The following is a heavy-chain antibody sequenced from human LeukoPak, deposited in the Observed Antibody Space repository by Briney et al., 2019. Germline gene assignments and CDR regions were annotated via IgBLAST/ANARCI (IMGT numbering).Heavy chain of an antibody. J-gene: IGHJ4*02. CDR1: GFTVSNNY. D-gene: IGHD3-10*01. Sequence: GGSLRLSCAASGFTVSNNYMSWVRQAPGKGLEWVSYISSSSGTIYYADSVQGRFTISRDNVKNSLYLQMNSLRDEDTAVYYCARDHYYAFNYWGQGTLVTVSS. CDR3: ARDHYYAFNY. CDR2: ISSSSGTI. V-gene: IGHV3-48*02.